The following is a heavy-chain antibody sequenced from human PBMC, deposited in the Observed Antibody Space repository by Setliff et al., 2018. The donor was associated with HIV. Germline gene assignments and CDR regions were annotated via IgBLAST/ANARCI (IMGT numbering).Heavy chain of an antibody. CDR2: ISSRGSTI. V-gene: IGHV3-48*01. Sequence: PGGSLRLSCAASGFTFSSYSMNWVRQAPGKGLEWVSYISSRGSTIHYADSVKGRFTVSRDNAQNSLYLQMNSLRAEDTAVYYCARDPRHSSSSGPPSYWGQGTLVTVSS. J-gene: IGHJ4*02. CDR3: ARDPRHSSSSGPPSY. CDR1: GFTFSSYS. D-gene: IGHD6-6*01.